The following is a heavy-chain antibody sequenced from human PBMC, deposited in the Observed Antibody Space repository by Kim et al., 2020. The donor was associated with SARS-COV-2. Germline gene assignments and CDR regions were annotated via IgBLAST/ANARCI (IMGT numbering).Heavy chain of an antibody. Sequence: GGSLRLSCAASGFTFSSYDMHWVRQATGKGLEWVSAIGTAGDTYYPGSVKGRFTISRENAKNSLYLQMNSLRAGDTAVYYCARAGTGYSGYYYYGMDVWGQGTTVTVSS. V-gene: IGHV3-13*04. D-gene: IGHD1-26*01. CDR1: GFTFSSYD. CDR3: ARAGTGYSGYYYYGMDV. J-gene: IGHJ6*02. CDR2: IGTAGDT.